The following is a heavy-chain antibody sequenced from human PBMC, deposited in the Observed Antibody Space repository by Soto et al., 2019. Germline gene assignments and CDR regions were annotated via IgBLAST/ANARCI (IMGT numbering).Heavy chain of an antibody. Sequence: ASVKVSCKASGGTFSSYAISWVRQAPGQGLEWMGGIIPTFGTANYAQKFQGRVTITADKSTSTAYMKLSSLRSEDTAVYYCARVPGEGTTRYYYGMDVWGQGTTVTVSS. CDR2: IIPTFGTA. CDR1: GGTFSSYA. V-gene: IGHV1-69*06. D-gene: IGHD3-3*01. CDR3: ARVPGEGTTRYYYGMDV. J-gene: IGHJ6*02.